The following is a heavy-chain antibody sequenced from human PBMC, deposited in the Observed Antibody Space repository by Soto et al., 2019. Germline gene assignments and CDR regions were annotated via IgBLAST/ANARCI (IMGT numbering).Heavy chain of an antibody. Sequence: EVQLLESGGGLVQPGGSLRLSCAASGFTLTNYAMSWVRQAPGKGLEWVSGISGSGGSTYYVDSVKGRFTISRDNSKNTVYLQTNSLRADDTAVYYCAKDPYYDFWSGSNFDYWGQGALVTVSS. CDR1: GFTLTNYA. CDR2: ISGSGGST. V-gene: IGHV3-23*01. J-gene: IGHJ4*02. D-gene: IGHD3-3*01. CDR3: AKDPYYDFWSGSNFDY.